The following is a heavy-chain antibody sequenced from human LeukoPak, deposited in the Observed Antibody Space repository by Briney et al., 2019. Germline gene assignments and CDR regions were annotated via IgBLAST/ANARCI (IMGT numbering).Heavy chain of an antibody. J-gene: IGHJ4*02. CDR2: MNPNSGNT. D-gene: IGHD1-26*01. CDR3: ARARANSDFDY. CDR1: GYTFTSYD. V-gene: IGHV1-8*03. Sequence: ASVKVSCKASGYTFTSYDINWVRQATGRGLEWMGWMNPNSGNTGYAQKFQGRVTITRNTSISTAYMELSSLRSEDTAVYYCARARANSDFDYWGQGTLVTVSS.